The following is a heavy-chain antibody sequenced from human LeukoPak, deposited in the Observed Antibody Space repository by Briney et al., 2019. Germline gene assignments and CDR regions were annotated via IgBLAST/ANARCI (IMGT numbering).Heavy chain of an antibody. D-gene: IGHD3-22*01. CDR2: IKGDGST. J-gene: IGHJ1*01. Sequence: GGSLRLSCAASEFTFSSYWMHWVRQAPGKGLVWVSRIKGDGSTNYADSVKGRFTISRDNAKNTVSLQMNSLRAEDTGVYYCARAPSEIGGYYPEYFRHWGQGTLVTVSS. CDR3: ARAPSEIGGYYPEYFRH. CDR1: EFTFSSYW. V-gene: IGHV3-74*01.